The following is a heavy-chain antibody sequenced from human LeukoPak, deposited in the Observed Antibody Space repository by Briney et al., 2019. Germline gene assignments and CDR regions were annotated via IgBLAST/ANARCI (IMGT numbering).Heavy chain of an antibody. V-gene: IGHV1-8*01. Sequence: ASVKVSCKASGYTFTSYDINWVRQATGQGLEWLGWMNPSSGNTGYAQKFQGRVTMTRDTSISTAYMELSSLRSEDTAMYYCARGKAAAGKSNWFDPWGQGTLVTVSS. CDR1: GYTFTSYD. J-gene: IGHJ5*02. D-gene: IGHD6-13*01. CDR3: ARGKAAAGKSNWFDP. CDR2: MNPSSGNT.